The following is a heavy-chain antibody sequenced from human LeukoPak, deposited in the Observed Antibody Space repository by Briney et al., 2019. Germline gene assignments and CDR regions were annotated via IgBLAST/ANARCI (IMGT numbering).Heavy chain of an antibody. CDR1: GFTFSSYV. V-gene: IGHV3-30*04. D-gene: IGHD4-11*01. CDR3: ARGTPTTRDFDS. J-gene: IGHJ4*02. Sequence: GGSLRLSCAASGFTFSSYVMHWVRQAPGKGLEWVAIISYDGSNEYYADSVKGRFTISRDNSKNTLYLQMNSLRAADTAVYYCARGTPTTRDFDSWGQGTLVTVSS. CDR2: ISYDGSNE.